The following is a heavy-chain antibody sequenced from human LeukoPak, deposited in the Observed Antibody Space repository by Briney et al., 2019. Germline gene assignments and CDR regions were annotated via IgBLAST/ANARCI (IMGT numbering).Heavy chain of an antibody. D-gene: IGHD3-10*01. CDR3: ARVGRFGELLD. J-gene: IGHJ4*02. Sequence: SETLSLTCTVSGGSISSGSYYWSWIRQPAGKGLEWIVRIYTSGSTNYNPSLKSRVTISVDTSKNQFSLKLSSVTAADTAVYYCARVGRFGELLDWGQGTLVTVSS. CDR1: GGSISSGSYY. CDR2: IYTSGST. V-gene: IGHV4-61*02.